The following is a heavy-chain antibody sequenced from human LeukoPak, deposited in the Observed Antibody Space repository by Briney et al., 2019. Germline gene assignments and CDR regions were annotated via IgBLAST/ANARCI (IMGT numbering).Heavy chain of an antibody. CDR1: GFTLTNHA. CDR2: IWYDGSNK. Sequence: GGSLRLSCAASGFTLTNHAMNWVRQAPGKGLEWVAVIWYDGSNKYYADSVKGRFTISRDNSKNTLYLQMNSLRAEDTAVYYCARDGYCSSTSCAPGDYWGQGTLVTVSS. D-gene: IGHD2-2*03. J-gene: IGHJ4*02. V-gene: IGHV3-33*08. CDR3: ARDGYCSSTSCAPGDY.